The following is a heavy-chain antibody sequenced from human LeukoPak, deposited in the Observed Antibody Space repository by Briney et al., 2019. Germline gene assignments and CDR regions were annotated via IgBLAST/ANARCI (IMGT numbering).Heavy chain of an antibody. Sequence: GESLKISCKASGYSFTTYWIGWVRQMPGKGLGWMGIIYPGDSDARYSPSFQGQVTISVDKSISTAYLQWSSLKASDTAVYYCARLSAMSIGRGGDCWGQGTLVAVSS. CDR1: GYSFTTYW. CDR3: ARLSAMSIGRGGDC. V-gene: IGHV5-51*01. D-gene: IGHD2-2*01. CDR2: IYPGDSDA. J-gene: IGHJ4*02.